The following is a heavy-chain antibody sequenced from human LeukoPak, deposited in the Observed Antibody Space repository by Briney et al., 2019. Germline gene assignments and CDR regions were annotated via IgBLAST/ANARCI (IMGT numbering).Heavy chain of an antibody. V-gene: IGHV4-39*02. J-gene: IGHJ4*02. Sequence: SETLSLTCTVSGGSISSSSYYWGWIRQPPGKGLEWIGSIYYSGSTYYNPSLKSRVTISVDTSKNQFSLKLSSVPAADTAVYYCARDRGPAAAIFDYWGRGTLVTVSS. CDR3: ARDRGPAAAIFDY. CDR2: IYYSGST. CDR1: GGSISSSSYY. D-gene: IGHD2-2*01.